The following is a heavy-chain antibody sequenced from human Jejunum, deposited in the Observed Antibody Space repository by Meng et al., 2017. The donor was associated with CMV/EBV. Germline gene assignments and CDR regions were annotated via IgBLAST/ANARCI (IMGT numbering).Heavy chain of an antibody. V-gene: IGHV1-69*13. CDR3: ARGRRNEPLFDY. CDR1: GDSFSTQT. Sequence: QVQLVQSGDEVKKPGSSVKVACKTSGDSFSTQTFSWVRQAPGQGLEWMGGLIAVFDKTKAAPRFQDRVTFTADESTSTAYMELSSLTFDDTAVYFCARGRRNEPLFDYWGQGTLVTVSS. CDR2: LIAVFDKT. J-gene: IGHJ4*02. D-gene: IGHD1-14*01.